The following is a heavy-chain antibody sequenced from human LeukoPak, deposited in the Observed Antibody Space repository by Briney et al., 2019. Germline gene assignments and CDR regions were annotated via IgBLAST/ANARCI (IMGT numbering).Heavy chain of an antibody. Sequence: GGSLRLSCAASGFSVSSHGMHWVRQAPGKGLEWVAVIWSDGSNKYYADSVKGRFTISRDNSKNTWYLQMNSLRAEDTAMYYCAKDDCYYEIGYWGQGTLVTVSS. J-gene: IGHJ4*02. V-gene: IGHV3-33*06. D-gene: IGHD3-22*01. CDR2: IWSDGSNK. CDR1: GFSVSSHG. CDR3: AKDDCYYEIGY.